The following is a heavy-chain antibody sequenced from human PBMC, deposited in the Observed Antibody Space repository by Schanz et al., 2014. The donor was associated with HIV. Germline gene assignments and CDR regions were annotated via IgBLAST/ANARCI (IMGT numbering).Heavy chain of an antibody. Sequence: EVQLLDSGGGLVQPGGSLRLSCIASGFTFNNYAMTWVRQAPGKGLEWVSTISGGGAGTYYADSVKGRFTISRDNSKNTLYLQMKSLRAEDTAVYYCAKSHKHDSSDYYRFYYFGMDVWGQGTTVTVSS. CDR3: AKSHKHDSSDYYRFYYFGMDV. J-gene: IGHJ6*02. CDR2: ISGGGAGT. CDR1: GFTFNNYA. V-gene: IGHV3-23*01. D-gene: IGHD6-19*01.